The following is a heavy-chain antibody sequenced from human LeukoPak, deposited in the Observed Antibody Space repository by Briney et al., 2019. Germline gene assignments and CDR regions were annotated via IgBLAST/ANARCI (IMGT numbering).Heavy chain of an antibody. CDR3: ASSGWGNYFDY. CDR2: MYSSGTI. J-gene: IGHJ4*02. Sequence: SETLSLTCTVSGGSVSGSYYWNWIRQPPGKGLEWIGYMYSSGTINYNPSLKSRVTVSIDMSKNQFSLKLSSVTAADTAVYYCASSGWGNYFDYWGQGTLVTVSS. D-gene: IGHD6-19*01. CDR1: GGSVSGSYY. V-gene: IGHV4-61*01.